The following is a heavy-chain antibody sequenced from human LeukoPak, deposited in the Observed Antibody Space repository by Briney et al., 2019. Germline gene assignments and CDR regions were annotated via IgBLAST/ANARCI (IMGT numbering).Heavy chain of an antibody. CDR2: IIPIFGTA. D-gene: IGHD6-19*01. Sequence: GASVKVSCKASGGTFSSYAISWVRQAPGQGHEWMGGIIPIFGTANYAQKFQGRVTITTDESTSTAYMELSSLRSEDTAVYYCARGIAVAGTGEFDYWGQGTLVTVSS. CDR3: ARGIAVAGTGEFDY. V-gene: IGHV1-69*05. CDR1: GGTFSSYA. J-gene: IGHJ4*02.